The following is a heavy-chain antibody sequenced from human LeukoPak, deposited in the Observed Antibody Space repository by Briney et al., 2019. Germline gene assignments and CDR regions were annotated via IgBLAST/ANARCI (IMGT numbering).Heavy chain of an antibody. J-gene: IGHJ6*02. Sequence: PSETLSLTCTVSRGSISSSSYYWGWIRQPPGKGLEWIGSIYYSGGTCYNPSLKSRVTISLDTSKNQFSLKLSSVTAADTAVYYCARAEQQLVHPYFNGMDVWGQGTTVTVSS. CDR3: ARAEQQLVHPYFNGMDV. CDR2: IYYSGGT. V-gene: IGHV4-39*07. CDR1: RGSISSSSYY. D-gene: IGHD6-13*01.